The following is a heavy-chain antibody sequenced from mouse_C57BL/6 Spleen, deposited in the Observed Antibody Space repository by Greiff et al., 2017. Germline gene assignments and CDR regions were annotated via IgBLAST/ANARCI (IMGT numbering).Heavy chain of an antibody. D-gene: IGHD2-4*01. CDR1: GYNIKDYY. CDR3: TPPPGDYDAY. J-gene: IGHJ2*01. V-gene: IGHV14-1*01. Sequence: EVQGVESGAELVRPGASVKLSCTASGYNIKDYYMHWVKQRPEQGLEWIGRIDPEDGDTEYAPKFQGKATLTADTSSNTAYLQLSSLTSEDAAVYYCTPPPGDYDAYWGQGTTLTVSS. CDR2: IDPEDGDT.